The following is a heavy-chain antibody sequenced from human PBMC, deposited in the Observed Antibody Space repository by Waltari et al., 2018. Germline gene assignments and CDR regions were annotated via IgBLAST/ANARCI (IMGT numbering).Heavy chain of an antibody. J-gene: IGHJ4*02. Sequence: QVQLVQSGAEVKKPGASVKVSCKASGYTFTSYYMHWVRQAPGQGLEWMGIINPSGGSTCYAQKFQGRVTRTRDTSTSTVYMELSSLRSEDTAVYYCARGTYYDFWSGYHPPYYFDYWGQGTLVTVSS. CDR1: GYTFTSYY. D-gene: IGHD3-3*01. CDR3: ARGTYYDFWSGYHPPYYFDY. V-gene: IGHV1-46*01. CDR2: INPSGGST.